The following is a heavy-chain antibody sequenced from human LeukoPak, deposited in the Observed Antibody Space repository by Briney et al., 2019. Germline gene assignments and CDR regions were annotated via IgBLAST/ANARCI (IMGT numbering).Heavy chain of an antibody. V-gene: IGHV4-39*01. CDR1: GGSISSSSYY. CDR3: ARGKMGDGFGVVIIYYFDY. Sequence: PSETLSLTCTVSGGSISSSSYYWGWIRQPPGKGLEWIGSIYYSGSTYYNPSLKSRVTISVDTSKNQFSLKLSSVTAADTAVYYCARGKMGDGFGVVIIYYFDYWGQGTLVTVSS. D-gene: IGHD3-3*01. J-gene: IGHJ4*02. CDR2: IYYSGST.